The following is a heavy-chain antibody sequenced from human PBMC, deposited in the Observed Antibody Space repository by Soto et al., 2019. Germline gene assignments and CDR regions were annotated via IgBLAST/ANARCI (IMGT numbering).Heavy chain of an antibody. V-gene: IGHV3-21*01. CDR1: GFTFSSYS. D-gene: IGHD6-13*01. J-gene: IGHJ4*02. Sequence: ESGGGLVKPGGSLRLSCAASGFTFSSYSMNWVRQAPGKGLEWVSSISSSSSYIYYADSVKGRFTISRDNAKNSLYLQMNSLRAEDTAVYYCARGSSSWYYFDYWGQGTLVTVSS. CDR2: ISSSSSYI. CDR3: ARGSSSWYYFDY.